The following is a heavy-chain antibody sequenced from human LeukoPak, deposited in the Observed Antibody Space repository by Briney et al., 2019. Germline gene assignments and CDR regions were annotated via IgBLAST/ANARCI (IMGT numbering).Heavy chain of an antibody. J-gene: IGHJ3*02. CDR1: GGSISSGGYS. CDR3: ARGDGDYGDAFDI. CDR2: IYHSGST. V-gene: IGHV4-30-2*01. Sequence: PSQTLSLTCAVSGGSISSGGYSWSWIRQPPGKGLEWIGYIYHSGSTYYNPSLKSRVTISVDRSKNQFSLKLSSVTAADTAVYYCARGDGDYGDAFDIWGQGTMVTVS. D-gene: IGHD4-17*01.